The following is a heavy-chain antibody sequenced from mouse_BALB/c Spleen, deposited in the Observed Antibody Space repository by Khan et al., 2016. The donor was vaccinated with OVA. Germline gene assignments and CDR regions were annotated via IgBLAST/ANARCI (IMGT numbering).Heavy chain of an antibody. CDR1: GYTFTNYG. V-gene: IGHV9-1*02. CDR2: INTYTGEP. CDR3: ARGASYWYFDV. Sequence: QIQLVQSGPELKKPGETVKISCKASGYTFTNYGMNWVKQAPGKGLKWMGWINTYTGEPTYTDDFKGRFALSLDTSASTAYLQINNLKNEDMATYFCARGASYWYFDVWGAGTTVTVSS. J-gene: IGHJ1*01.